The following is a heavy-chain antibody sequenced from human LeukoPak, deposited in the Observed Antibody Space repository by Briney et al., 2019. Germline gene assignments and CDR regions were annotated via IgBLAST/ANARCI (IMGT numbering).Heavy chain of an antibody. CDR3: ARVGLGGDSGH. D-gene: IGHD2-21*02. CDR1: GYTFTSYA. CDR2: INAGNGNT. J-gene: IGHJ4*02. Sequence: ASVKVSCKASGYTFTSYAMHWVRQAPGQRLERMGWINAGNGNTKYSQKFQGRVTITRDTSASTAYMELSSLRSEDTAVYYCARVGLGGDSGHWGQGTLVTVSS. V-gene: IGHV1-3*01.